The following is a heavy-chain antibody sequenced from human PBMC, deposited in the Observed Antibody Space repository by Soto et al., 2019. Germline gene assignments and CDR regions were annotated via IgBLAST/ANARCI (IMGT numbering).Heavy chain of an antibody. CDR3: ARATVPFHGSGSSSALRDY. CDR1: GYTFTSYY. J-gene: IGHJ4*02. V-gene: IGHV1-46*01. D-gene: IGHD3-10*01. CDR2: INPSGGST. Sequence: ASVKVSCKASGYTFTSYYMHWVRQAPGQGLEWMGIINPSGGSTSYAQKFQGRVTMTRDTSTSTVYMELSSLRSEDTAVYYCARATVPFHGSGSSSALRDYWGQGTLVTVSS.